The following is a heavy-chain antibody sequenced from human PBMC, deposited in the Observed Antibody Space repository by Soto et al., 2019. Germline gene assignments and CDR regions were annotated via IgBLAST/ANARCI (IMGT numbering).Heavy chain of an antibody. CDR3: AITKMYYDILTGPYHPFDY. CDR1: GYTFTSYG. J-gene: IGHJ4*02. CDR2: ISAYNGNT. V-gene: IGHV1-18*01. Sequence: GASLKVSCKASGYTFTSYGISWVRQAPGQGLEWMGWISAYNGNTNYAQKLQGRVTMTTDTSTSTAYMELRSLRSDDTAVYYCAITKMYYDILTGPYHPFDYWGQGTLVTVSS. D-gene: IGHD3-9*01.